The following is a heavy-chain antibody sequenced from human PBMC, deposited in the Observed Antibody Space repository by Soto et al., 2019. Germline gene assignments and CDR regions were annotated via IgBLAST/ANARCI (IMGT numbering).Heavy chain of an antibody. CDR1: GGSISSGGNS. Sequence: QLPLQESGSGLVKPSQTLSLTCAVSGGSISSGGNSWSWIRQPPGKGLEWIGYIYHSGSTYYNPSLKSRVTISVDRSKNQFSLKLSSVTAADTAVYYCARVWNSGSYSYRWFDPWGQGTLVTVSS. V-gene: IGHV4-30-2*01. J-gene: IGHJ5*02. CDR3: ARVWNSGSYSYRWFDP. D-gene: IGHD3-10*01. CDR2: IYHSGST.